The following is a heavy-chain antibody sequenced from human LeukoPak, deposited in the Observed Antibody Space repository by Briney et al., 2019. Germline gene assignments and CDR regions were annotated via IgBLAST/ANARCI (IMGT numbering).Heavy chain of an antibody. V-gene: IGHV3-48*03. CDR1: GFTFSSYE. D-gene: IGHD3-10*01. J-gene: IGHJ6*03. Sequence: GGSLRLSCAASGFTFSSYEMNWVRQAPGKGLEWVSYISSSGSTIYYTDSVKGRFTISRDSSKNTLYLQMNSLTAEDTAVYYCAKDSETYYFGSGRPGISYYYYYMDVWGKGTTVT. CDR2: ISSSGSTI. CDR3: AKDSETYYFGSGRPGISYYYYYMDV.